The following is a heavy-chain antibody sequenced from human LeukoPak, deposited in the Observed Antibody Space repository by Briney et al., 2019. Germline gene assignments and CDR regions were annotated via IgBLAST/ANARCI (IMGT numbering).Heavy chain of an antibody. CDR3: ARGRHGSAYYFDY. V-gene: IGHV4-34*01. Sequence: PSETLSLTCAVYGGSFSGYYWSWIRQPPGKGLEWIREINHSGSTNYNPSLKSRVTISVDTSKNQFSLKLSSVTAADTAVYYCARGRHGSAYYFDYWGQGTLVTVSS. J-gene: IGHJ4*02. CDR2: INHSGST. D-gene: IGHD2-15*01. CDR1: GGSFSGYY.